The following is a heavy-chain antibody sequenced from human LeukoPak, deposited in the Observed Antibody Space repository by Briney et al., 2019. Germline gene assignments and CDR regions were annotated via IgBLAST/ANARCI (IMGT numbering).Heavy chain of an antibody. Sequence: SETLSLTCTVSSGSISNYDWSWIRQPAGKGLEWIGRIYTSGSTNYNPSLKSRVTMSVDTSRNQFSLKLHSVTAADTAVYYCASGQQLASFDYWGQGTLVTVSS. J-gene: IGHJ4*02. V-gene: IGHV4-4*07. CDR2: IYTSGST. D-gene: IGHD6-13*01. CDR3: ASGQQLASFDY. CDR1: SGSISNYD.